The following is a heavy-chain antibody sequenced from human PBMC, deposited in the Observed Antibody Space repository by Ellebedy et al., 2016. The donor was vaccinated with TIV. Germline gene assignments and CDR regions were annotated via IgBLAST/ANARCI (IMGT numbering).Heavy chain of an antibody. J-gene: IGHJ4*02. CDR2: IWYDGSIL. V-gene: IGHV3-33*01. D-gene: IGHD6-19*01. CDR3: ATVSDGVWYADC. Sequence: GESLKIPCAASGFTFSRSGMHWVRQAPGKGLDWVAIIWYDGSILYYADSVKGRFTISRDNSKNTLYLQMNSLRDEDTAVYFCATVSDGVWYADCWGQGTLVTVSS. CDR1: GFTFSRSG.